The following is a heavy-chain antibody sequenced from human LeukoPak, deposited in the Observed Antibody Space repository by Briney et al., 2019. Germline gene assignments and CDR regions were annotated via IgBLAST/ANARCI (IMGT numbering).Heavy chain of an antibody. J-gene: IGHJ4*02. Sequence: ASVKVSCKASEYTFTGYYMHWVRQAPGQGLEWMGWINPNSGGTNYAQKFQGRVTMTRDTSISTAYMELSRLRSDDTAVYYCARDLSGYYDSSGYGGFDYWGQGTLVTVSS. CDR2: INPNSGGT. V-gene: IGHV1-2*02. CDR1: EYTFTGYY. CDR3: ARDLSGYYDSSGYGGFDY. D-gene: IGHD3-22*01.